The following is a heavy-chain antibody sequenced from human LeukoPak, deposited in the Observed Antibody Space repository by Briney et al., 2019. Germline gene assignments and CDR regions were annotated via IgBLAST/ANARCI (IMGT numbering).Heavy chain of an antibody. Sequence: SQTLSLTCTVSGGSINSGDYYWSWTRQPPGKGLEYIGYIYNSETTFYNPSLKSRVTISMDTSKNQFSLKLNSVTAADTAVYYCARDFADTFRFTVDVYYMDVWGEGTTVTVSS. J-gene: IGHJ6*03. CDR3: ARDFADTFRFTVDVYYMDV. D-gene: IGHD4-23*01. CDR2: IYNSETT. V-gene: IGHV4-30-4*08. CDR1: GGSINSGDYY.